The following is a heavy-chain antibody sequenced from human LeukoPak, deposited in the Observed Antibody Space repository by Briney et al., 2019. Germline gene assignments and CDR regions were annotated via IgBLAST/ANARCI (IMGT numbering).Heavy chain of an antibody. CDR1: GGSISSYY. V-gene: IGHV4-59*01. J-gene: IGHJ4*02. CDR3: ARGYDILTGYGYINY. D-gene: IGHD3-9*01. CDR2: IYYSGST. Sequence: PSETLSLTCTVSGGSISSYYWSWIRQPPGKGLEWIGYIYYSGSTNYNPSLKSRVTISVDTSKNQFSLKLSSVTAADTAVYYCARGYDILTGYGYINYWGQGTLVTVSS.